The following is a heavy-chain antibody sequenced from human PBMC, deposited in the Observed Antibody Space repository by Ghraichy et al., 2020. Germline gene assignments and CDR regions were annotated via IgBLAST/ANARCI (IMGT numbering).Heavy chain of an antibody. J-gene: IGHJ3*02. D-gene: IGHD6-19*01. CDR1: GYTFTGYY. CDR2: INPNSGGT. CDR3: ARDGTVAGTGAFDI. Sequence: VKVSCKASGYTFTGYYMHWVRQAPGQGLEWMGWINPNSGGTNYAQKFQGRVTMTRDTSISTAYMELSRLRSDDTAVYYCARDGTVAGTGAFDIWGQGTMVTVSS. V-gene: IGHV1-2*02.